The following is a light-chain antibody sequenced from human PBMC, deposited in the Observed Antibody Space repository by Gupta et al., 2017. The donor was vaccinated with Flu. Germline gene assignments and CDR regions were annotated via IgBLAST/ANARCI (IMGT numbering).Light chain of an antibody. CDR3: CSFTTDKTYV. CDR2: EVT. CDR1: ISDVGGYNY. Sequence: LITTPCTGTISDVGGYNYVSWYQHPPCKAPNLIIYEVTNRPSGVAYRFSASKSGNTASLTISGLQAEDEAAYFCCSFTTDKTYVFGKGTTVTVL. V-gene: IGLV2-14*01. J-gene: IGLJ1*01.